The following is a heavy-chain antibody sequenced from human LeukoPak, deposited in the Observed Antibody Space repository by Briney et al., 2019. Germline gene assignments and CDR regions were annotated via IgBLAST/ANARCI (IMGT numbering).Heavy chain of an antibody. D-gene: IGHD3-9*01. CDR2: INPNSGGT. J-gene: IGHJ5*02. V-gene: IGHV1-2*04. CDR3: ARGPPNLRYFDWSPPDNWFDP. CDR1: GYTFTGYY. Sequence: ASVKVSCKASGYTFTGYYMHWVRQAPGQGLEWMGWINPNSGGTNYAQKFQGWVTMTRDTSISTAYMELSRLRSDDTAVYYCARGPPNLRYFDWSPPDNWFDPWGQGTLVTASS.